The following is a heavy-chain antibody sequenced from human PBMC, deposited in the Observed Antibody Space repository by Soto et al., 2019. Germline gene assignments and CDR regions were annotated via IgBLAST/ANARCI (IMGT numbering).Heavy chain of an antibody. CDR3: AKDRTQYTMIVVVTRDDAFDI. J-gene: IGHJ3*02. CDR1: GFTFSSYA. D-gene: IGHD3-22*01. Sequence: GGSLILSCAASGFTFSSYAMSWVRQAPGKGLEWVSAISGSSGSTYYADSVKGRFTISRDNSKNTLYLQMNSLRAEDTAVYYCAKDRTQYTMIVVVTRDDAFDIWGQGTMVTVSS. V-gene: IGHV3-23*01. CDR2: ISGSSGST.